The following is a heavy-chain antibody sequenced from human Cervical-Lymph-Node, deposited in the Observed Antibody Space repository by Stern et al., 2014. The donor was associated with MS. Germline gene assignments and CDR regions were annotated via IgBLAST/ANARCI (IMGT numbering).Heavy chain of an antibody. D-gene: IGHD5-18*01. J-gene: IGHJ4*02. CDR1: GDSISSGSFY. Sequence: QVQLQESGPGLVKPSQTLSLTCIVSGDSISSGSFYWNWIRQPAGKGLEWIGRIYSSGSTNYNPYLKSRVTISGDTLKNQFSLQVISMTAADTAVYYCARETGGYTYGDTDFFDYWGQGALVTVSS. V-gene: IGHV4-61*02. CDR3: ARETGGYTYGDTDFFDY. CDR2: IYSSGST.